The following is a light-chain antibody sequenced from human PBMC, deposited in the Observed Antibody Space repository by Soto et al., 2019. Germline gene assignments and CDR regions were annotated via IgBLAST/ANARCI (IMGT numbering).Light chain of an antibody. J-gene: IGLJ1*01. V-gene: IGLV1-40*01. Sequence: QSVLTQPPSVSGAPGQRVTISCTGSSSNTGAGYDVHWYQQLPGTAPKLLIYGNSNRPSGVPDRFSGSKSGTSASLAITGLQAEDEADYYCQSYDSSLSGWEVFGTGTKVTVL. CDR1: SSNTGAGYD. CDR2: GNS. CDR3: QSYDSSLSGWEV.